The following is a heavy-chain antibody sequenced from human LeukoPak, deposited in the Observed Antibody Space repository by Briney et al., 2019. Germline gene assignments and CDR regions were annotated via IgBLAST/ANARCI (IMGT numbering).Heavy chain of an antibody. D-gene: IGHD2-15*01. CDR2: IYWNDDK. V-gene: IGHV2-5*01. Sequence: SGPTLVNPTQTLTLTCTFSGFSLTTSGVGVGWIRQPPGKALEWLALIYWNDDKRYSPSLKSRLTITKDTSKNQVVLTMTNMDPVDTATYYCAHRGYCSGGSCYSGGWFDPWGQGTLVTVSS. CDR3: AHRGYCSGGSCYSGGWFDP. J-gene: IGHJ5*02. CDR1: GFSLTTSGVG.